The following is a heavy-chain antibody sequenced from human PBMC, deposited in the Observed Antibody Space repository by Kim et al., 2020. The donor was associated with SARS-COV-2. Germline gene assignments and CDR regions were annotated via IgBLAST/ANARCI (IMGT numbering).Heavy chain of an antibody. J-gene: IGHJ6*02. D-gene: IGHD3-3*01. CDR3: ARAPQEDFWSGYYNYYYYYGMDV. CDR1: GGSISSYY. V-gene: IGHV4-59*13. CDR2: IYYSGST. Sequence: SETLSLTCTVSGGSISSYYWSWIRQPPGKGLEWIGYIYYSGSTNYNPSLKSRVTISVDTSKNQFSLKLSSVTAADTAVYYCARAPQEDFWSGYYNYYYYYGMDVWGQGTTVTVSS.